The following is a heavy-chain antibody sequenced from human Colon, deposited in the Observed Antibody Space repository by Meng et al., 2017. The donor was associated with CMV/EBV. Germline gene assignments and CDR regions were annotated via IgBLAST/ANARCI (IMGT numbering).Heavy chain of an antibody. CDR1: GFTFDDYA. V-gene: IGHV3-43D*03. CDR3: ARDRSRGSSVDFGD. J-gene: IGHJ4*02. D-gene: IGHD1-26*01. CDR2: ITWDGTNT. Sequence: GESLKISCAASGFTFDDYALHWVRQAPGKGLEWVSLITWDGTNTYYAESVKGRFTISRDNANNLLYLQMNSLRGEDTGVYYCARDRSRGSSVDFGDWGQGTLVTVSS.